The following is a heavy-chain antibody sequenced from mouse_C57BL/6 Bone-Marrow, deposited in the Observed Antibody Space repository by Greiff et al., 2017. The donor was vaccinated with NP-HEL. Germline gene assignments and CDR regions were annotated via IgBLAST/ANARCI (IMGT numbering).Heavy chain of an antibody. CDR1: GFTFSDYY. D-gene: IGHD3-2*02. Sequence: EVKLMESEGGLVQPGSSMKLSCTASGFTFSDYYMAWVRQVPEKGLEWVANINYDGSSTYYLDSLKSRFIISRDNAKNILYLQMSSLKSEDTATYYCARDEGDSSGLDYWGQGTTLTVSS. V-gene: IGHV5-16*01. J-gene: IGHJ2*01. CDR2: INYDGSST. CDR3: ARDEGDSSGLDY.